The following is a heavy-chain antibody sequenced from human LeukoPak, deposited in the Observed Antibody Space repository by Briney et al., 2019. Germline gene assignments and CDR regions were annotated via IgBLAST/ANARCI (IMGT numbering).Heavy chain of an antibody. V-gene: IGHV3-30*18. CDR3: AKAKLRYFDWLDDY. J-gene: IGHJ4*02. Sequence: GRSLRLSCAASGFTFSSYGMHWVRQAPGKGLEWVAVISYDGSNKYYADSVKGRFTISRDNSKNTLYLQMSSLRAEDTAVYYCAKAKLRYFDWLDDYWGQGTLVTVSS. CDR2: ISYDGSNK. CDR1: GFTFSSYG. D-gene: IGHD3-9*01.